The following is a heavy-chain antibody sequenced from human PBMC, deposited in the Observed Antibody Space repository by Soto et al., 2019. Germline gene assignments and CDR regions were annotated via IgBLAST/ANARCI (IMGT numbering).Heavy chain of an antibody. CDR2: ISAYNGNT. Sequence: QVKLVQSGAEVKKPGASVKVSCKASGYTFTNYAFSWVRQAPGQGLEWMGWISAYNGNTNYPQKLQGRVTMTTDTSTSTAYMELRSLRSYDTAVYYCASDLAATGPFDCWGQGTLVTVSS. CDR1: GYTFTNYA. D-gene: IGHD6-13*01. CDR3: ASDLAATGPFDC. V-gene: IGHV1-18*01. J-gene: IGHJ4*02.